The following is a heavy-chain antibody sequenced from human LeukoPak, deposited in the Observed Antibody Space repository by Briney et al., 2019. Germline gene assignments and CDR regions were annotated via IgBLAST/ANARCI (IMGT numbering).Heavy chain of an antibody. CDR3: ARGITIFGVVDFDY. CDR2: ISYSGST. CDR1: GGSISSGDYY. Sequence: PQTLSLTCTVSGGSISSGDYYWSWIRQPPGKGLEWIGYISYSGSTYYNPSLKSRVTISVDTSKNQFSLKLSSVTAADTAVYYCARGITIFGVVDFDYWGQGTLVTVSS. V-gene: IGHV4-30-4*08. J-gene: IGHJ4*02. D-gene: IGHD3-3*01.